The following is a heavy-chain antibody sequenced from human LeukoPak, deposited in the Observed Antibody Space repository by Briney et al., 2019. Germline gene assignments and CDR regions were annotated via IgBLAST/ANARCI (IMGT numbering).Heavy chain of an antibody. Sequence: ASVKVSCKASGGTFSSYTISWVRQAPGQGLEWMGRIIPILGIANYAQKFQGRVTITADKSTSTPYMELSSLRSEDTAVYYCARDGDYYDSSGDDYYYGMDVWGQGTTVTVSS. D-gene: IGHD3-22*01. V-gene: IGHV1-69*04. CDR3: ARDGDYYDSSGDDYYYGMDV. CDR1: GGTFSSYT. J-gene: IGHJ6*02. CDR2: IIPILGIA.